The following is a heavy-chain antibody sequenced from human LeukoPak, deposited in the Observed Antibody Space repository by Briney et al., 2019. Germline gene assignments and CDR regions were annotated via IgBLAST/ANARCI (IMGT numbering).Heavy chain of an antibody. D-gene: IGHD3-10*01. CDR1: GFTFSSYW. CDR3: ARGLMVRGTYYYYYYGMDV. J-gene: IGHJ6*02. CDR2: IKQDGSEK. V-gene: IGHV3-7*01. Sequence: GGSLRLPCAASGFTFSSYWMSWVRQAPGKGLEWVANIKQDGSEKYYVDSVKGRFTISRDNAKNSLYLQMNSLRAEDTAVYYCARGLMVRGTYYYYYYGMDVWGQGTTVTVSS.